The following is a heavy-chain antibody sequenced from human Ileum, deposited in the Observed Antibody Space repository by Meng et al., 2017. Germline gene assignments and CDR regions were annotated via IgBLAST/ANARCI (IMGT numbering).Heavy chain of an antibody. J-gene: IGHJ4*02. Sequence: SVKVSCKSSGYTFTTYYMHWVRQAPGQGLEWMGIINPSGGGTSYAQKFQGRVTMTRDTSTSTVYMELSNLRSEDTAVYFCARDLGKVGVSWGLYFDYWGQGTLVTVSS. CDR2: INPSGGGT. CDR3: ARDLGKVGVSWGLYFDY. D-gene: IGHD1-26*01. V-gene: IGHV1-46*01. CDR1: GYTFTTYY.